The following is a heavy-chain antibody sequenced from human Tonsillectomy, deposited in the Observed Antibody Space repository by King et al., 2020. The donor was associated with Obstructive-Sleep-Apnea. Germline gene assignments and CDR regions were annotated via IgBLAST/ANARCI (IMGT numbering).Heavy chain of an antibody. J-gene: IGHJ2*01. CDR3: ASRYYYASFPWYFDL. CDR1: GYNFSTYW. D-gene: IGHD3-10*01. CDR2: IYPGDSDT. V-gene: IGHV5-51*01. Sequence: QLVQSGAEVKKPGESLKISCKGSGYNFSTYWVGLVRQMPWKGLEWIGIIYPGDSDTRYSPSFQGQLTIPADKSISTAYLQGSSLRASDTAMYYCASRYYYASFPWYFDLWGRGTLVTVSS.